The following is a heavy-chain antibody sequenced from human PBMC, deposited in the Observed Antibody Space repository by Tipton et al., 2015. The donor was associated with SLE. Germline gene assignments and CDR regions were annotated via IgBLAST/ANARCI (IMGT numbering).Heavy chain of an antibody. CDR2: IYYSGST. CDR3: ARDRVAVATYYGMDV. D-gene: IGHD6-19*01. Sequence: LRLSCTVSGGSISSHYWSWVWQPPGKGLEWIGYIYYSGSTNYNPSLKSRATISVDTSKNHFSLNMSSVTAADTAVYYCARDRVAVATYYGMDVWGQGTTVTVSS. CDR1: GGSISSHY. V-gene: IGHV4-59*11. J-gene: IGHJ6*02.